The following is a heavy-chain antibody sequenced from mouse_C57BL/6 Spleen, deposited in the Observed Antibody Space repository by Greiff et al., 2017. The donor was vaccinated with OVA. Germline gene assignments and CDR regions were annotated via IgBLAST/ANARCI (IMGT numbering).Heavy chain of an antibody. CDR1: GYAFSSSW. J-gene: IGHJ4*01. CDR3: ARRCGNYAMDY. V-gene: IGHV1-82*01. CDR2: IYPGDGDT. Sequence: VQRVESGPELVKPGASVKISCKASGYAFSSSWMNWVKQRPGKGLEWIGRIYPGDGDTNYNGKFKGKATLTADKSPSTAYMQLSSLTSADSAVYFCARRCGNYAMDYWGQGTSVTVSS. D-gene: IGHD4-1*01.